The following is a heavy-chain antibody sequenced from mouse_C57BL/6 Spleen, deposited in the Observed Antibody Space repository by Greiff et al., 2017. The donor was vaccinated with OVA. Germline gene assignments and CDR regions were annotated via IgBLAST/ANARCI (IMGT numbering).Heavy chain of an antibody. V-gene: IGHV1-50*01. Sequence: QVQLQQPGAELVKPGASVKLSCKASGYTFTSYWMQWVKQRPGQGLEWIGEIDPSDSYTNYNQKFKGKATLTVDTSSSTAYMQLSSLTSEDAAVYYCARGGYSNIFAYWGQGTLVTVSA. CDR2: IDPSDSYT. CDR3: ARGGYSNIFAY. D-gene: IGHD2-5*01. CDR1: GYTFTSYW. J-gene: IGHJ3*01.